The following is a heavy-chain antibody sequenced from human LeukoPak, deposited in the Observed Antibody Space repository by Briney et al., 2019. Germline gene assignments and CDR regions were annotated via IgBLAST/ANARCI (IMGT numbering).Heavy chain of an antibody. CDR3: ARSTGWLGGAFDI. CDR2: INHSGST. J-gene: IGHJ3*02. Sequence: SETLSLTCAVYGGSFSGYYWSWIRQPPGKGLEWIGEINHSGSTNYNPSLKSRVTISVDTSKNQFSLKLSSVTAADTAVYYCARSTGWLGGAFDIWGQGTMVTVSS. D-gene: IGHD6-19*01. CDR1: GGSFSGYY. V-gene: IGHV4-34*01.